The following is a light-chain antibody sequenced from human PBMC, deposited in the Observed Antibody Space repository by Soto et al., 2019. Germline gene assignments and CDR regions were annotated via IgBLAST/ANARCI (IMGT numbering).Light chain of an antibody. CDR3: QQRTSWPHT. CDR1: HSVSHY. Sequence: EIVLTQSPATLSLSPGERATLSCRVSHSVSHYLAWYQQKPGQAPRLLIYDASNRATGIPARFSGGGSGTDFTLTISSLEPEDFAVYYCQQRTSWPHTFGQGTKVDIK. J-gene: IGKJ1*01. V-gene: IGKV3-11*01. CDR2: DAS.